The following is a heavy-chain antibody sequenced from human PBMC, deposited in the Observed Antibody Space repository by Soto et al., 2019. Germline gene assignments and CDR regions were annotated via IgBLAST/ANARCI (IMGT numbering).Heavy chain of an antibody. Sequence: QVTLKESGPVLVKPTETLTLTCTVSGFSLSNARMGVSWIRQPPGKALEWLAHIFSNDEKSYSTSLKSRLTISKDTSTSQVVLTMTNIHPVDATTYYWARMTDILVVPAAIYYYYGMDVWGQGTTVTVSS. J-gene: IGHJ6*01. V-gene: IGHV2-26*01. D-gene: IGHD2-2*01. CDR3: ARMTDILVVPAAIYYYYGMDV. CDR2: IFSNDEK. CDR1: GFSLSNARMG.